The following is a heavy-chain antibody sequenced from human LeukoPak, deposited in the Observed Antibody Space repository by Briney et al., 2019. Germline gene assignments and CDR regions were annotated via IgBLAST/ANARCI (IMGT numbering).Heavy chain of an antibody. CDR1: GFTFSDYG. Sequence: PGGSLRLSCAASGFTFSDYGMSWVRQAPGKGLEWVSSISSSSSYIYYADSVKGRFTISRDNAKNSLYLQMNSLRAEDTAVYYCARFGVESYSVWGKGTTVTVSS. J-gene: IGHJ6*04. D-gene: IGHD3-10*01. CDR3: ARFGVESYSV. CDR2: ISSSSSYI. V-gene: IGHV3-21*01.